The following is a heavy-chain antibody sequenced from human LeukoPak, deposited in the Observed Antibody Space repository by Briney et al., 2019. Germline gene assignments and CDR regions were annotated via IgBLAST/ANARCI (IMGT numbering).Heavy chain of an antibody. J-gene: IGHJ4*02. D-gene: IGHD6-19*01. CDR3: ARDPPDSGWAFWS. CDR2: IWADGSHK. V-gene: IGHV3-33*01. CDR1: GFTFITHG. Sequence: GGSLRLSCSAPGFTFITHGMHWVRQAPGKGLEWVAFIWADGSHKYYADSVKGRFTISRDNSKSTLYLQMNSLRVEDTSVYFCARDPPDSGWAFWSWGQGTLVTVSS.